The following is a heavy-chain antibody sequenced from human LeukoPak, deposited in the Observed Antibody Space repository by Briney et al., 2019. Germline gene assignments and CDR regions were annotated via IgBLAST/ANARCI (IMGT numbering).Heavy chain of an antibody. CDR3: ARGSTPNYYGSGSYFDY. CDR1: GHTFTSYA. J-gene: IGHJ4*02. Sequence: ASVKVSCKASGHTFTSYAMHWVRQAPGQRLEWMGWINAGNGNTKYSQEFQGRVTITRDTSASTAYMELSSLRSEDMAVYYCARGSTPNYYGSGSYFDYWGQGTLVTVSS. CDR2: INAGNGNT. D-gene: IGHD3-10*01. V-gene: IGHV1-3*03.